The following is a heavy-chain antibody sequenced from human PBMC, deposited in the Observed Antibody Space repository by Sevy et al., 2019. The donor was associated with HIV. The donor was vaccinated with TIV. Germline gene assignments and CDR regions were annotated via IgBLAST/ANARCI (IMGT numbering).Heavy chain of an antibody. D-gene: IGHD3-9*01. CDR3: ARAGYYDISYGMDV. CDR1: GFTFSSYG. V-gene: IGHV3-33*01. J-gene: IGHJ6*02. Sequence: GGSLRLSCAASGFTFSSYGMHWVRQAPGKGLEWVAVIWYDGSNKYYADSVKGRFTISRDNSKNTLYLQMNGLRAEDTAVYYCARAGYYDISYGMDVWGQGTTVTVSS. CDR2: IWYDGSNK.